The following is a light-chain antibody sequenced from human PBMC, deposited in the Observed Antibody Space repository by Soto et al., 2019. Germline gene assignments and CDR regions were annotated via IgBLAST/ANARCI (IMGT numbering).Light chain of an antibody. V-gene: IGKV1-39*01. J-gene: IGKJ3*01. CDR2: AAS. CDR1: QNISSY. Sequence: DIQMTQSPSSLSASVGDRVTITCRASQNISSYLNWYQQKPGKAPKLLIYAASSLQSGVPSRFSGSGSGTDFTLTISSLQTEDFATYYCQQSYSTPPFTFGPGTKVDIK. CDR3: QQSYSTPPFT.